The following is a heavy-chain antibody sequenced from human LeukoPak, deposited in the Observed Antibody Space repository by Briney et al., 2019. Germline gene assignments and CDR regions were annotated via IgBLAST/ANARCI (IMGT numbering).Heavy chain of an antibody. D-gene: IGHD6-13*01. CDR1: GGSISSGGYS. Sequence: SETLSLTCAVSGGSISSGGYSWSWIRQPPGKGLEWIGYIYHSGSTYYNPSLKSRVTISVDRSKNQFSLKLSSVTAADTAVYYCAREAPIAAAGYYYGMDVWGQGTTVTVSS. CDR2: IYHSGST. J-gene: IGHJ6*02. CDR3: AREAPIAAAGYYYGMDV. V-gene: IGHV4-30-2*01.